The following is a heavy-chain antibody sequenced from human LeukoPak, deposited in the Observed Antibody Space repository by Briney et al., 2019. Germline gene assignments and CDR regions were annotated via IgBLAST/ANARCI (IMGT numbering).Heavy chain of an antibody. CDR2: IYYSGST. D-gene: IGHD3-9*01. CDR1: GGSISSSSYY. J-gene: IGHJ4*02. Sequence: SETLSLTCTVSGGSISSSSYYWGWIRQPPGKGLEWTGSIYYSGSTNYNPSLKSRVTISVDTSKNQFSLKLSSVTAADTAVYYCARALRYFDWFEVEYWGQGTLVTVSS. V-gene: IGHV4-39*07. CDR3: ARALRYFDWFEVEY.